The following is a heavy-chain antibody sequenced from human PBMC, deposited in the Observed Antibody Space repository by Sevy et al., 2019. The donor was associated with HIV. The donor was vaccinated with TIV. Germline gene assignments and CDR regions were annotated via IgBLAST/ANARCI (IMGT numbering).Heavy chain of an antibody. Sequence: ASVKVSCKASGYSFTTYGITWVRQAPGQGLEWMGWISGYKGNTNYAQKFQGRVTMTTDTSTNTGYMELRSLKSDDTAVYYCARDKAIRGGVQWSYFDYWGQGTLVTVSS. CDR3: ARDKAIRGGVQWSYFDY. CDR1: GYSFTTYG. J-gene: IGHJ4*02. CDR2: ISGYKGNT. D-gene: IGHD3-16*01. V-gene: IGHV1-18*01.